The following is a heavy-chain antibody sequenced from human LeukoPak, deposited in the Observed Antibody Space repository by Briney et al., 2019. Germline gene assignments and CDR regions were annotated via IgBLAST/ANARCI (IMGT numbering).Heavy chain of an antibody. J-gene: IGHJ4*02. CDR2: IYYNGST. V-gene: IGHV4-59*08. CDR1: GGSISGYY. CDR3: ARHGSYRYYFDY. D-gene: IGHD3-10*01. Sequence: SETLSLTCTVSGGSISGYYWSWIRQPPGEGMEWVGYIYYNGSTNYNPSLKSRLTISLDTSKNQFSLKLSSVTAADTAVYYCARHGSYRYYFDYWGQGTLVTVSS.